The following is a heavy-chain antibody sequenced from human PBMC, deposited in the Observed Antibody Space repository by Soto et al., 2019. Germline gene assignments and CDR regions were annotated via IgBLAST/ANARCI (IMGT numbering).Heavy chain of an antibody. CDR1: GFTFSSYA. V-gene: IGHV3-23*01. J-gene: IGHJ4*02. D-gene: IGHD3-10*01. CDR3: AKDVVGIWVGEQALDY. Sequence: EVQLLESGGGLVQPGGSLRLSCAASGFTFSSYAMSWVRQAPGKGLEWVSAISGSGGSTYYADSVKGRFTISRDNSKNTLYLQMNSLRAEDTAVYYCAKDVVGIWVGEQALDYWGQGTLVTVSS. CDR2: ISGSGGST.